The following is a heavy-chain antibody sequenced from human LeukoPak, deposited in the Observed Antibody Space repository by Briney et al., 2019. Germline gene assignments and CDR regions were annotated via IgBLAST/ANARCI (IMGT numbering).Heavy chain of an antibody. J-gene: IGHJ6*02. CDR3: ARLVAGHNFYYYYGMDV. CDR2: IYYSGST. CDR1: GGSFSNYY. D-gene: IGHD6-19*01. Sequence: SETLSLTCIVSGGSFSNYYWSWIRQPPGKGLEWIGYIYYSGSTNYNPSLKSRVTISVDKSKNQFSLKLSSVTAADTAVYYCARLVAGHNFYYYYGMDVWGQGTTVTVSS. V-gene: IGHV4-59*12.